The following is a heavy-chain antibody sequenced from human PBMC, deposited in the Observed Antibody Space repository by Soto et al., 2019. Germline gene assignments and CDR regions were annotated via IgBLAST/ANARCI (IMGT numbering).Heavy chain of an antibody. Sequence: QVQLQESGPGLVEPSQTLSLTCTVSGVSISILHHNWILIRQYPWKCLEWIGFIHYSGTTYYNQSLKSRVALSVDTYRHDFSLRMSSVTAADTAVYYCTTGGAASKTGYWGQGTLVTVSS. V-gene: IGHV4-31*03. CDR1: GVSISILHHN. D-gene: IGHD1-1*01. CDR3: TTGGAASKTGY. CDR2: IHYSGTT. J-gene: IGHJ4*02.